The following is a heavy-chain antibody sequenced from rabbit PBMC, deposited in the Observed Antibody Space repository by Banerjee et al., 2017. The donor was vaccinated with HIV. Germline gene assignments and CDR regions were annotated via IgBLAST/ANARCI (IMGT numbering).Heavy chain of an antibody. D-gene: IGHD1-1*01. Sequence: QEQLVESGGGLVQPGGSLKLSCKASGFSFSNNYVMCWVRQAPGKGLEWIACINSSSGNTVYARWAKGRFTISKTSSTTVTLQMTSLTAADTATYFCARDLASTTGYAFNLWGQGTLVTVS. V-gene: IGHV1S45*01. CDR3: ARDLASTTGYAFNL. CDR1: GFSFSNNYV. J-gene: IGHJ4*01. CDR2: INSSSGNT.